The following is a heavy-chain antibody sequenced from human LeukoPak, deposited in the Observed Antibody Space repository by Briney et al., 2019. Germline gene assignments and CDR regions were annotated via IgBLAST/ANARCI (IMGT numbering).Heavy chain of an antibody. J-gene: IGHJ4*02. CDR2: INSDGSST. V-gene: IGHV3-74*01. CDR1: GFTFSSYW. D-gene: IGHD4-17*01. CDR3: ARDPKDGDYTDY. Sequence: PGGSLRLSRAASGFTFSSYWMHWVRRASGKGLVWVSRINSDGSSTSYADSVKGRFTISRDNAKNTLYLQMNSLRAEDTAVYDCARDPKDGDYTDYWAQGTLVTVSS.